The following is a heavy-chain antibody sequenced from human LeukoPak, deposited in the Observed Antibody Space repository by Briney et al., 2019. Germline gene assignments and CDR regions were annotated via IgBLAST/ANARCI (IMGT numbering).Heavy chain of an antibody. CDR2: INGDGSST. CDR3: ARGLAARGATMDA. V-gene: IGHV3-74*01. D-gene: IGHD5-12*01. CDR1: GFTLNSYW. J-gene: IGHJ6*03. Sequence: PGGPLRLSCAASGFTLNSYWMHWVRQAPGKGLVWVSRINGDGSSTTYAASVKGRFTISRDNAKNTLYLQMNSLRAEDTAVYYCARGLAARGATMDAWGKGTTVTVSS.